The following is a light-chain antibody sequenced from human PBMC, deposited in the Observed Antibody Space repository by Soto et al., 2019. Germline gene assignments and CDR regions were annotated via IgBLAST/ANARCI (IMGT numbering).Light chain of an antibody. CDR2: KAS. V-gene: IGKV1-5*03. CDR3: QQDNSYPWT. J-gene: IGKJ1*01. Sequence: DIQMTQSPSTLSASVGDRVTITCRASQSINSWLAWYQQKPGKAPKLLIYKASSLESGVPSRFSGSGSGTEFTLTISSLQPDDFATYYCQQDNSYPWTFGQGTKVEIK. CDR1: QSINSW.